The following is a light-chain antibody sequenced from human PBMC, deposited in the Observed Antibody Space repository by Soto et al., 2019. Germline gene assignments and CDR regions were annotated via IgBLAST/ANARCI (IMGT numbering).Light chain of an antibody. Sequence: QAVVTQEHSLTVSPGGTVTLTCGSSTGAVTSGHYPHWFQQKPGQAPRTLIYETSNKHSWTPARFSGSLLGGKAALTLSGAQPEDEAEYYCLLSYSGAQVFGGGTKLTVL. CDR1: TGAVTSGHY. CDR2: ETS. CDR3: LLSYSGAQV. V-gene: IGLV7-46*01. J-gene: IGLJ2*01.